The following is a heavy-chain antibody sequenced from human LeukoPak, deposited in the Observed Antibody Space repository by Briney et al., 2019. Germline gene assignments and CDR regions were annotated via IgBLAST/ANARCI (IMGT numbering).Heavy chain of an antibody. J-gene: IGHJ4*02. CDR3: ARDLSLIALTD. CDR2: IRPSGDNT. CDR1: GFTFSSYD. D-gene: IGHD3-22*01. V-gene: IGHV3-23*01. Sequence: GGALRLSCAASGFTFSSYDMTWVRQAPGRGLEWVSSIRPSGDNTYYGDSVKGRFTISRDNSKNTVYPQMNSLRAEDTAVYYCARDLSLIALTDWGQGTLVTVSS.